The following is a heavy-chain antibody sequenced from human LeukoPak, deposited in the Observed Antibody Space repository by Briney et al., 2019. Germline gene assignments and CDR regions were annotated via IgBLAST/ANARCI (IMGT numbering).Heavy chain of an antibody. CDR2: IYYSGST. D-gene: IGHD3-9*01. CDR3: ARIDSAYYYGMDV. Sequence: SETLSLTCTVSGDSISSSYYYWGWIRQPPGKGLEWIGTIYYSGSTYYNPSLKSRVTLSVDTSKNQFSLKVSSVTAADTAVYYCARIDSAYYYGMDVWGQGTTVTVSS. J-gene: IGHJ6*02. V-gene: IGHV4-39*07. CDR1: GDSISSSYYY.